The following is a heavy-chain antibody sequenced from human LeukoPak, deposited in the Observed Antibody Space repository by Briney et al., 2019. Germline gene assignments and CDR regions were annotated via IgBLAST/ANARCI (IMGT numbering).Heavy chain of an antibody. D-gene: IGHD3-3*01. Sequence: GGSLRLSCAASGVSFKDHWMSWVRQAPGKGLEWVSHISSSSSTISYADSVKGRFTVSRDNAKNSLYLQMNSLRAEDTAVYYCARYDFRHGYYDGWFDQWGQGSLVTVSS. V-gene: IGHV3-48*01. CDR1: GVSFKDHW. CDR2: ISSSSSTI. J-gene: IGHJ5*02. CDR3: ARYDFRHGYYDGWFDQ.